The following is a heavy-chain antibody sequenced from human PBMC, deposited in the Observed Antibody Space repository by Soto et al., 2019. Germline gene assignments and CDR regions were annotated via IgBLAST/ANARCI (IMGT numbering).Heavy chain of an antibody. CDR1: GFTFSSYG. J-gene: IGHJ6*02. D-gene: IGHD6-13*01. CDR2: IWYDGSNK. Sequence: GGSLRLSCAASGFTFSSYGMHWVRQAPGKGLEWVAVIWYDGSNKYYADSVKGRFTISRDNSKNTLYLQMNSLRAEDTAVYYCARDEGQYSSSWGRLNYYYYGMDVWGQGTTVTVSS. CDR3: ARDEGQYSSSWGRLNYYYYGMDV. V-gene: IGHV3-33*01.